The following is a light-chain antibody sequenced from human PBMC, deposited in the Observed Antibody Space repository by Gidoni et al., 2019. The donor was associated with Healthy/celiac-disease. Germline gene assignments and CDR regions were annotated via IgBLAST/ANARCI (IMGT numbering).Light chain of an antibody. CDR1: QGISYY. Sequence: DIQMTQSPSSLSASVGDSVTITFRASQGISYYLAWYQQKPGKVPKLLIYAASTWQSGASSRFSGSGSGTDFTLTISSLKPEDVATYYCQKYNSAPWTFGQGTKVEIK. V-gene: IGKV1-27*01. CDR3: QKYNSAPWT. J-gene: IGKJ1*01. CDR2: AAS.